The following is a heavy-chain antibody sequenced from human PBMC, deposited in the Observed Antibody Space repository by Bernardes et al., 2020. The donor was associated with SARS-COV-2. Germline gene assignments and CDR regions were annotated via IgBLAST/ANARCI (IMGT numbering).Heavy chain of an antibody. Sequence: GGSLRLSCTTPGTPFNTNAMTWCRQAPGKGREWVSSIGGGTEAKYYAGPVKGRFTVARDDSRSTLYLQMNRLRVEDTAMYYCAKDQTSFNRRYDALDVWGHGTMVTVSS. J-gene: IGHJ3*01. CDR1: GTPFNTNA. CDR2: IGGGTEAK. V-gene: IGHV3-23*01. CDR3: AKDQTSFNRRYDALDV. D-gene: IGHD1-7*01.